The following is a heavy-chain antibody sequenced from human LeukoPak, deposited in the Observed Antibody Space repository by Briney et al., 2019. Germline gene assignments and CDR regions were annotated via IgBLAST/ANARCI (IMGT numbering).Heavy chain of an antibody. CDR1: GFTFSSYA. D-gene: IGHD5-18*01. V-gene: IGHV3-53*01. CDR2: IYSGGST. CDR3: ARGLRGYKYGSDY. Sequence: HSGGSLRLSCAASGFTFSSYAMSWVRQAPGKGLEWVSLIYSGGSTYYADSVKGRFTISRDNSMNTLYLQMNSLRAEDTAMYYCARGLRGYKYGSDYWGQGTLVTVSS. J-gene: IGHJ4*02.